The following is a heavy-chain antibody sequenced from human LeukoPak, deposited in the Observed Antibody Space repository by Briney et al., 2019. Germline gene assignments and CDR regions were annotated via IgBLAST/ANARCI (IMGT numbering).Heavy chain of an antibody. Sequence: GGSLRLSCAASGFTVSSNYMSWVRQAPGKGLEWVSAISGSGGSTYYADSVKGRFTISRDNSKNTLYLQMNSLRAEDTAVYYCARGAFNYYDSSGYLDYWGQGTLVTVSS. CDR1: GFTVSSNY. J-gene: IGHJ4*02. CDR3: ARGAFNYYDSSGYLDY. D-gene: IGHD3-22*01. V-gene: IGHV3-53*01. CDR2: ISGSGGST.